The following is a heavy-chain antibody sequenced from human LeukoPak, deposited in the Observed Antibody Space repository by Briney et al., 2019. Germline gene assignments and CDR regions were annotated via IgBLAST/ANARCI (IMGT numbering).Heavy chain of an antibody. CDR3: ARHRYRSGSDWIDP. Sequence: KSSETLSLTCAVSGGSISSSNWWSWVRQPPGKGLEWIGEIYHSGSTNYNPSLKSRVTISVDKSKNQFSLKLSSVTAADTAVYYCARHRYRSGSDWIDPWGQGTLVTVSS. CDR1: GGSISSSNW. CDR2: IYHSGST. D-gene: IGHD1-26*01. J-gene: IGHJ5*02. V-gene: IGHV4-4*02.